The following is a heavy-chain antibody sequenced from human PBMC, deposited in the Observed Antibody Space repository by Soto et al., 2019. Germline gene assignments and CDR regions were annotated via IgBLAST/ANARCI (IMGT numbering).Heavy chain of an antibody. J-gene: IGHJ4*02. CDR1: GFTFDSYS. CDR3: ARDPSLAVALKTHFDH. V-gene: IGHV3-48*02. CDR2: ISSNNDTI. D-gene: IGHD6-19*01. Sequence: GGSLRLSCAASGFTFDSYSMNWVRQAPGKGLEWVSYISSNNDTIYYTDSVKGRFTISRDNAKNSLYLQMNSLRDEDTAVYYCARDPSLAVALKTHFDHWGQGTLVTVSS.